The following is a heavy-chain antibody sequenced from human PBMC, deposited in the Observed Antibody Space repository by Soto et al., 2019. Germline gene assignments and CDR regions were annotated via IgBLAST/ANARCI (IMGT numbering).Heavy chain of an antibody. D-gene: IGHD2-21*01. CDR1: GFSVSAYY. CDR2: IYRGGTI. J-gene: IGHJ6*02. V-gene: IGHV3-53*01. CDR3: ARGYCGGKSCLEFQQPNGIDV. Sequence: GGSLRLSCAASGFSVSAYYMTWVRQAPGKGLEWLSNIYRGGTIYYSDSVKGRFTISRDDSRNTLYLHMTYLRAEDTAVYHCARGYCGGKSCLEFQQPNGIDVWGPGTTATVAS.